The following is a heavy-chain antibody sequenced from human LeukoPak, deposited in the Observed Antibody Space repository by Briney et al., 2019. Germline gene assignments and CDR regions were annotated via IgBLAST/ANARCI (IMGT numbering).Heavy chain of an antibody. CDR3: ARDRGYYDRDY. Sequence: ASVKASCKASGYTFTGYYMHWVRQAPGQGLEWMGRINPNSGGTNYAQKFQGRVTMTRDTSISTAYMELSRLRSDDTAVYYCARDRGYYDRDYWSQGTLVTVSS. J-gene: IGHJ4*02. CDR1: GYTFTGYY. V-gene: IGHV1-2*06. CDR2: INPNSGGT. D-gene: IGHD3-22*01.